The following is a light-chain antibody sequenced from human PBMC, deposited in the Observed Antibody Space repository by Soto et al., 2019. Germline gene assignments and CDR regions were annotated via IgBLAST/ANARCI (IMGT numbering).Light chain of an antibody. V-gene: IGKV3-20*01. CDR1: QSVGSN. J-gene: IGKJ5*01. CDR2: GAS. Sequence: ETVLTQSPASLSVSPGERATLSCRASQSVGSNLAWYQQKPGQAPRLLIYGASTRATGVPARFSGSGSGTDFTLTISRLEPEDFAVYYCQQYGSSPPITFGQGTRLEIK. CDR3: QQYGSSPPIT.